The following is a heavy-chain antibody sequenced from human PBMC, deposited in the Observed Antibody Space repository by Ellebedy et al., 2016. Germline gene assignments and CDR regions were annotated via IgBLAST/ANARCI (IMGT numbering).Heavy chain of an antibody. V-gene: IGHV3-33*08. D-gene: IGHD1-1*01. Sequence: GGSLRLSCAASGFTFSSYSMNWVRQAPGKGLEWVAVIWYDGSNQYYGDSVKGRFTISRDNSKNTVYLQMNSLRDEDTAVYYCARELLDSAGAFDIWGQGTMVTVSS. J-gene: IGHJ3*02. CDR1: GFTFSSYS. CDR3: ARELLDSAGAFDI. CDR2: IWYDGSNQ.